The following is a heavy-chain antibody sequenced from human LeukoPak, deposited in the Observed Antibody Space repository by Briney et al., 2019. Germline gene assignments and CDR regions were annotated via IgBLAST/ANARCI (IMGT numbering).Heavy chain of an antibody. V-gene: IGHV4-59*03. CDR1: GGSISSYY. J-gene: IGHJ4*02. CDR2: IDYSRDT. Sequence: SETLSLTCTVSGGSISSYYWSWIRQPPGKGLEWIGNIDYSRDTNYNPSLRSRVTILVDKSRNQYSLKLNSVTAADTAVYYCARNGPHSYEKSGYLDSWGQGTLVTVSS. CDR3: ARNGPHSYEKSGYLDS. D-gene: IGHD3-22*01.